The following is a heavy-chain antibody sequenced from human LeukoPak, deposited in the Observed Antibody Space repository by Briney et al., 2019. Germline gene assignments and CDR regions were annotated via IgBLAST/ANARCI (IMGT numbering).Heavy chain of an antibody. CDR3: ARVLFDAFDI. CDR2: IYHSGST. CDR1: GASVSSSGYY. D-gene: IGHD3-10*01. J-gene: IGHJ3*02. V-gene: IGHV4-30-2*01. Sequence: SETLSLTCTVSGASVSSSGYYWSWTRQPPGKGLEWIGYIYHSGSTYYNPSLKSRVTISVDRSKNQFSLKLSSVTAADTAVYYCARVLFDAFDIWGQGTMVTVSS.